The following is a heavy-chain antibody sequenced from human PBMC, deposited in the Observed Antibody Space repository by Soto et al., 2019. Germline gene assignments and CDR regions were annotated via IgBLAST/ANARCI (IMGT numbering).Heavy chain of an antibody. CDR1: GGSIRSGGHY. D-gene: IGHD4-17*01. CDR3: ARVAGGYGDGEFDE. V-gene: IGHV4-31*03. CDR2: IYHSGST. J-gene: IGHJ4*02. Sequence: SETLSLTCTVSGGSIRSGGHYWSWIRQHPGKGLEWIGYIYHSGSTFYNPSLTSRITISVDTSKNQFSLKLSSVTAADTAVYYCARVAGGYGDGEFDEWGEGTLVTVSS.